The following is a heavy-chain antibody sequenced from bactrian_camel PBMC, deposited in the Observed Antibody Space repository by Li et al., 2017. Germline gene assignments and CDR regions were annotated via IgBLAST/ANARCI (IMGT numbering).Heavy chain of an antibody. J-gene: IGHJ4*01. CDR2: ILVGGGVT. V-gene: IGHV3S45*01. D-gene: IGHD5*01. Sequence: HVQLVESGGGSAQAGGSLIVSCAASGREHETACVGWFRQAPGKERKGVASILVGGGVTFYAPSVKGRFTISTDNNKSILYLQMNNLQPEDTAMYYCATDKEAINRVCIAAAVTGLGVRGQGTQVTVS. CDR3: ATDKEAINRVCIAAAVTGLGV. CDR1: GREHETAC.